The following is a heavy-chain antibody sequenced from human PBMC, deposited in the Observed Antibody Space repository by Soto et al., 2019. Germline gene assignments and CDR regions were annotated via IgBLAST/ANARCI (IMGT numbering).Heavy chain of an antibody. J-gene: IGHJ6*02. V-gene: IGHV3-7*01. CDR3: ARIASTGRGWDV. D-gene: IGHD6-13*01. CDR2: IKQDGSEK. CDR1: GFTFSSYW. Sequence: EVQLVESGGGLVQPGGSLRLSCADSGFTFSSYWMSWVRQAPVKGLEWVGNIKQDGSEKNYVDSVKGRFTISRDNAKNSLYPQMNSLRAEDTAVYYCARIASTGRGWDVWGQRTTVVVSS.